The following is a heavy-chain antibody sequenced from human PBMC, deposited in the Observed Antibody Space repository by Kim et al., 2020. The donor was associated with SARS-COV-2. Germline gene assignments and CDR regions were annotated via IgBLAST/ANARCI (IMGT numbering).Heavy chain of an antibody. CDR3: AKDVSGYLYGMDV. Sequence: YYDDSVKGRFTISRDNSKNTLYLQMNSLGAEDTAVYYCAKDVSGYLYGMDVWGQGTTVTVSS. J-gene: IGHJ6*02. D-gene: IGHD5-12*01. V-gene: IGHV3-30*02.